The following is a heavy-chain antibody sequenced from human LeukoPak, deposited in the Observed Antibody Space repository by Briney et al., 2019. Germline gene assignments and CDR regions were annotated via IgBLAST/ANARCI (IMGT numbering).Heavy chain of an antibody. J-gene: IGHJ4*02. CDR2: ISGNGGST. CDR3: AKGKYSSGGVPDY. Sequence: GGSLRLSCAASGFTFSSYAMSWVRQAPGKGLEWVSAISGNGGSTYYADSVKGRFTISRDNSKNTLYLQMNSLRAEDTAVYYCAKGKYSSGGVPDYWGQGTLVTVSS. CDR1: GFTFSSYA. D-gene: IGHD6-19*01. V-gene: IGHV3-23*01.